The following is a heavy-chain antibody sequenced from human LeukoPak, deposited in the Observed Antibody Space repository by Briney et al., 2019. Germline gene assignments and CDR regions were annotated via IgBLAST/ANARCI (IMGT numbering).Heavy chain of an antibody. CDR2: IYTSGST. J-gene: IGHJ4*02. D-gene: IGHD3-3*01. V-gene: IGHV4-4*07. Sequence: SETLSLTCTVSGGSISSYYWSWIRQPAGKGLEWIGRIYTSGSTNYNPSLKSRVTMSVDTSKNQFSLKLSSVTAADTAVYYCARGGSTDFWSGYYTEAFDYWGQGTLVTVSS. CDR1: GGSISSYY. CDR3: ARGGSTDFWSGYYTEAFDY.